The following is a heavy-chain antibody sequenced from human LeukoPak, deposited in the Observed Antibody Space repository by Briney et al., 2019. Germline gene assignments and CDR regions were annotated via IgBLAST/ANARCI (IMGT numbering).Heavy chain of an antibody. J-gene: IGHJ4*02. CDR1: GFTFSSYA. V-gene: IGHV3-23*01. CDR3: AKDRGHGRLIAFYFDY. Sequence: GGSLRLSCAASGFTFSSYAMSWVRQAPGKGLEWVSGISGGGGTTYYAKPVKGRFTISRDNSKNTLYLQMNSLRADDTAVYYCAKDRGHGRLIAFYFDYWGQGTLVTVSS. D-gene: IGHD2-8*01. CDR2: ISGGGGTT.